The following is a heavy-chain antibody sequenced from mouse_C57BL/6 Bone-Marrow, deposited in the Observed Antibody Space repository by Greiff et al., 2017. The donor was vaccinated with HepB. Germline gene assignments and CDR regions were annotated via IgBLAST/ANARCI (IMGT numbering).Heavy chain of an antibody. J-gene: IGHJ4*01. D-gene: IGHD1-1*01. Sequence: EVQLQQSGTVLARPGASVKMSCKTSGYTFTSYWMHWVKQRPGQGLEWIGAIYPGNSDTSYNQKFKGKAKLTAVTSASTAYMELSSLTNEDSAVYYCTRSNYGSSYDYAMDYWGQGTSVTVSS. CDR3: TRSNYGSSYDYAMDY. CDR2: IYPGNSDT. CDR1: GYTFTSYW. V-gene: IGHV1-5*01.